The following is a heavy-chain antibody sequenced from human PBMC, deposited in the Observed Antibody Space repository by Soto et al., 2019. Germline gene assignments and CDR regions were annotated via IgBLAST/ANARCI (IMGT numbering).Heavy chain of an antibody. CDR2: IIPIFGTA. CDR3: ATIAVAAPFYYYYGMDV. Sequence: ASVKVSCKASGGTFSSYAISWVRQAPGQGLEWMGGIIPIFGTANYAQKFQGRVTITADESTSTAYMELSSLRSEDTAVYYCATIAVAAPFYYYYGMDVWGQGTTVTVSS. D-gene: IGHD6-19*01. V-gene: IGHV1-69*13. J-gene: IGHJ6*02. CDR1: GGTFSSYA.